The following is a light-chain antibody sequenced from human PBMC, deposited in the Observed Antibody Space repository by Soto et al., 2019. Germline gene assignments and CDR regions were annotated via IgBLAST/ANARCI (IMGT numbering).Light chain of an antibody. V-gene: IGKV3-15*01. CDR2: GAS. Sequence: EIVMTQSPATLSVSPGERAILSCRGSQSLSNNLAWYQQKPGQAPRLLIYGASTRATGIPARFSGSGSGTEFTLTISSLQSGDFAVYYCQQYNYWPPYTFGQGTKVEIK. CDR3: QQYNYWPPYT. CDR1: QSLSNN. J-gene: IGKJ2*01.